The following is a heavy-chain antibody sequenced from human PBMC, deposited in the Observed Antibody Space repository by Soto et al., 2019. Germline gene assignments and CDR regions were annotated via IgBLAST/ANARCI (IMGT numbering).Heavy chain of an antibody. J-gene: IGHJ4*02. D-gene: IGHD2-15*01. CDR3: TTAPGYCSGGSCYVFDY. CDR1: GYTLTELS. CDR2: FDAEDGET. V-gene: IGHV1-24*01. Sequence: DSVKVSCKVSGYTLTELSMHWVRQAPGKGLEWMGGFDAEDGETIYAQKFQGRVTMTEDTSTDTAYMELSSLRSEDTAVYYCTTAPGYCSGGSCYVFDYWGQGTLVTVSS.